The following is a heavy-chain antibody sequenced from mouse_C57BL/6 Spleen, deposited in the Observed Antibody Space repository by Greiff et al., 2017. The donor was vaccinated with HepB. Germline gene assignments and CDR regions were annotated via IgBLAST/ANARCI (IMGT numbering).Heavy chain of an antibody. J-gene: IGHJ4*01. CDR3: ARGDDYVHYAMDY. Sequence: QVQLQQPGAELVMPGASVKLSCKASGYTFTSYWMHWVKQRPGQGLEWIGEIDPSDSYTNYNQKFKGKSTLTVDKSSSTAYMQLSSLTSEDSAVYYCARGDDYVHYAMDYWGQGTSVTVSS. CDR1: GYTFTSYW. V-gene: IGHV1-69*01. CDR2: IDPSDSYT. D-gene: IGHD2-4*01.